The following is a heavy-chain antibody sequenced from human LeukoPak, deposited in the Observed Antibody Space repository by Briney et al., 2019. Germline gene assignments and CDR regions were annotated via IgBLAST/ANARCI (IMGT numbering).Heavy chain of an antibody. CDR3: ARGLRDRYGMDV. Sequence: GGSLRLSCAASGFTFSNAWMNWVRQAPGKGLECVANISPDGSEEYYVDSVRGRFTISRDNARNTVYLQINSLIAEDTAVYYCARGLRDRYGMDVWGQGTTVTVSS. J-gene: IGHJ6*02. D-gene: IGHD5-12*01. CDR1: GFTFSNAW. CDR2: ISPDGSEE. V-gene: IGHV3-7*04.